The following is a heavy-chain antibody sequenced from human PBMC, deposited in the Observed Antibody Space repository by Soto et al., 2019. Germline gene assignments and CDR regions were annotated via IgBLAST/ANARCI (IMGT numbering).Heavy chain of an antibody. CDR1: GYTFTSYD. V-gene: IGHV1-8*01. CDR3: ARGPGSWYYYYMDV. CDR2: MNPNSGNT. Sequence: QVQLVQSGAEVKKPGASVKVSCKASGYTFTSYDINWVRQATGQGLEWMGWMNPNSGNTGYAQKIQGRGTITRNTSISTAYMELSSLRSEDTAVYYCARGPGSWYYYYMDVWGKGTTVTVSS. J-gene: IGHJ6*03. D-gene: IGHD6-13*01.